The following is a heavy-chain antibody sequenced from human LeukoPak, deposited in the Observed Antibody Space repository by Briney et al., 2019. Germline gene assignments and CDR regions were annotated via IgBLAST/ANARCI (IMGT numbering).Heavy chain of an antibody. J-gene: IGHJ2*01. CDR1: GFTFSSYA. CDR3: AKFHSPGRVTHFYWYFDR. CDR2: ISGSGGST. D-gene: IGHD2-21*02. V-gene: IGHV3-23*01. Sequence: GGSLRLSCAASGFTFSSYAMSWVRQAPGKGLEWVSTISGSGGSTDYADSVKGRFTLSRDNSKNTLFLQVNSLRADDTAVYYCAKFHSPGRVTHFYWYFDRWGRGTLVTVSS.